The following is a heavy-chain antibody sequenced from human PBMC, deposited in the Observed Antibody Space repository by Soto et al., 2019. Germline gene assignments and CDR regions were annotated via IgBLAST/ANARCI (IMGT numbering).Heavy chain of an antibody. D-gene: IGHD5-18*01. Sequence: GESLKISCAASGFTFSSYAMSWVRQAPGKGLEWVSAISGSGGSTYYADSVKGRFTISRDNSKNTLYLQMNSLRAEDTAVYYCAKSGGAMVEIYYYYYGMDVWGQGTTVTVSS. CDR3: AKSGGAMVEIYYYYYGMDV. CDR2: ISGSGGST. CDR1: GFTFSSYA. J-gene: IGHJ6*02. V-gene: IGHV3-23*01.